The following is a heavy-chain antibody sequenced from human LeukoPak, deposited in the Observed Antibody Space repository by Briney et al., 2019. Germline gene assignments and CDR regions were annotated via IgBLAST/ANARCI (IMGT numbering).Heavy chain of an antibody. D-gene: IGHD4/OR15-4a*01. Sequence: GGSLRLSCAASGFTFSTYGMHWVRQAPGKGLEWVAFIRYGGSNKYYADSVKGRFTISRDNSKNTLYLQMNSLRAEDTAVYYCARRAGAYSHPYDYWGQGTLVTVSS. CDR2: IRYGGSNK. CDR3: ARRAGAYSHPYDY. V-gene: IGHV3-30*02. J-gene: IGHJ4*02. CDR1: GFTFSTYG.